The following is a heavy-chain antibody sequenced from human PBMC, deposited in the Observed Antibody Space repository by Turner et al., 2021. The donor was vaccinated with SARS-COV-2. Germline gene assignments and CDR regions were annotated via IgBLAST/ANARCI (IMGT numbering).Heavy chain of an antibody. Sequence: QVQLVQSGAEVKKPGSSVKVSCKASGGTFSSYAITWVRQAPGQGLEWMGGIIPIVGTTNYAQKFQGRVTITADKSTSTAYMELSSLGSEDTAVYYCARGGGYDILTGAYYGMDVWGQGTTVTVSS. CDR1: GGTFSSYA. V-gene: IGHV1-69*06. J-gene: IGHJ6*02. CDR3: ARGGGYDILTGAYYGMDV. D-gene: IGHD3-9*01. CDR2: IIPIVGTT.